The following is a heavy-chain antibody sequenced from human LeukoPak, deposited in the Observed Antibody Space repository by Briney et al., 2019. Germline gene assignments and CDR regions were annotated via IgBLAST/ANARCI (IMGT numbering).Heavy chain of an antibody. CDR1: GYTFTDYY. CDR3: ARNSYYDFWSGYYTRWFDP. D-gene: IGHD3-3*01. CDR2: INPNSGNT. V-gene: IGHV1-8*02. Sequence: ASVKVSCKASGYTFTDYYMHWVRQAPGQGLEWMGRINPNSGNTGYAQKFQGRVTMTRNTSISTAYMELSSLRSEDTAVYYCARNSYYDFWSGYYTRWFDPWGQGTLVTVSS. J-gene: IGHJ5*02.